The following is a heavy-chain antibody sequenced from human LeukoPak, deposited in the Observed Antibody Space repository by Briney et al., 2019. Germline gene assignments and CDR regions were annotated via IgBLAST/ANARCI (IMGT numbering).Heavy chain of an antibody. J-gene: IGHJ6*02. Sequence: VSVKVSCKASGYTFTSYGISWVRQAPGQGLEWMGWISAYNGNTNYAQKLQDRVTMTTDTSTSTAYMELRSLRSDDTAVYYCATVRATKSGRYYYYYGMDVWGQGTTVTVSS. CDR1: GYTFTSYG. V-gene: IGHV1-18*01. CDR3: ATVRATKSGRYYYYYGMDV. CDR2: ISAYNGNT. D-gene: IGHD5-12*01.